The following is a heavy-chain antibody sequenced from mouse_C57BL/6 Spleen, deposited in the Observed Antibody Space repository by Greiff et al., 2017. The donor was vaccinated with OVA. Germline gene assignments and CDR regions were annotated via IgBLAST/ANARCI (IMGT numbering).Heavy chain of an antibody. J-gene: IGHJ1*03. V-gene: IGHV5-4*01. Sequence: DVMLVESGGGLVKPGGSLKLSCAASGFTFSSYAMSWVRQTPEKRLEWVATISDGGSYTYYPDNVKGRFTISRDNAKNNLYLQMSHLKSEDTAMYYCARDGGYGSSSYFDVWGTGTTVTVSS. CDR1: GFTFSSYA. CDR2: ISDGGSYT. D-gene: IGHD1-1*01. CDR3: ARDGGYGSSSYFDV.